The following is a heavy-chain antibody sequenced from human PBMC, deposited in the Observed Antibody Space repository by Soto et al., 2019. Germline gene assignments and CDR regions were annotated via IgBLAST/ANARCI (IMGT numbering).Heavy chain of an antibody. CDR1: GGTFSSYA. Sequence: SVKVSCKASGGTFSSYAISWVRQAPGQGLEWMGGIIPIFGTANYAQKFQGRVTITADESTSTAYMELSSLRSEDTAVYYCARDELRITMVRGVIGTRLFDPWGQGTLVTVSS. CDR2: IIPIFGTA. D-gene: IGHD3-10*01. V-gene: IGHV1-69*13. CDR3: ARDELRITMVRGVIGTRLFDP. J-gene: IGHJ5*02.